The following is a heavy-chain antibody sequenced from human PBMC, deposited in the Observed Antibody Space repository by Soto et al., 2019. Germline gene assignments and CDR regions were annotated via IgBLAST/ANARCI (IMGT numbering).Heavy chain of an antibody. V-gene: IGHV3-48*02. CDR1: GFTFSSYS. D-gene: IGHD3-16*01. CDR2: ITSDSSTI. J-gene: IGHJ6*02. Sequence: EVLLVESGGGLVQPGGSLRLSCAASGFTFSSYSINWVRQAPGKGLEGFSYITSDSSTISYADSVKGRYTVSRDNAKNTLYLQMNSLRDEDTAVYYCARGGRGVYGMDDGGQGTTVTGSS. CDR3: ARGGRGVYGMDD.